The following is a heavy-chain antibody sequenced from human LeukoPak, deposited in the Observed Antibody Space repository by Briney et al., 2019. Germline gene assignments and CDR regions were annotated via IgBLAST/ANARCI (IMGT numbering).Heavy chain of an antibody. J-gene: IGHJ5*02. D-gene: IGHD6-13*01. Sequence: ASVKVSCKASGYTFTNYYMHWVRRAPGQGLEWMVIINPSGGSTSYAQKFQGRVTMTRHTSISTAYMELSRLRSDDTAVYYCARVKSSSGRENWFDPWGQGTLVTVSS. CDR3: ARVKSSSGRENWFDP. V-gene: IGHV1-46*01. CDR1: GYTFTNYY. CDR2: INPSGGST.